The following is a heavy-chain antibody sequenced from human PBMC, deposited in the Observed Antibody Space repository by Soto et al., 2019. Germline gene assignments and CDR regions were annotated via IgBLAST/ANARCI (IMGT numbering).Heavy chain of an antibody. D-gene: IGHD2-21*02. CDR2: INAGNGNT. V-gene: IGHV1-3*01. Sequence: GPSVKVSCKASGYTFTSYAMHWVRQAPGQRLEWMGWINAGNGNTKYSQKFQGRVTTTRDTSASTAYMELSSLRSEDTAVYYCARSIVVVTAADYWGQGTLVTVSS. CDR3: ARSIVVVTAADY. CDR1: GYTFTSYA. J-gene: IGHJ4*02.